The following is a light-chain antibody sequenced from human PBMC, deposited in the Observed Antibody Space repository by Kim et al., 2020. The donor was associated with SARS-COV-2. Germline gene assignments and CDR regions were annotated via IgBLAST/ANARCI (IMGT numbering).Light chain of an antibody. V-gene: IGLV2-14*03. Sequence: QSALTQPASVYGSPGQSITISCTGTSSDIGGYNYVSWYQQPPGKAPKLMIYDVTKRPSGVSNRFSGSKSGNTASLTISGLQADDEADYYCSSYTSSATWVFGGGTKLTVL. CDR3: SSYTSSATWV. CDR2: DVT. J-gene: IGLJ3*02. CDR1: SSDIGGYNY.